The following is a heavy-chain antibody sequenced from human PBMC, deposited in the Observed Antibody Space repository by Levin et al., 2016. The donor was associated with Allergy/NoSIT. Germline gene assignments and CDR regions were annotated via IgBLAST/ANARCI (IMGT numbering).Heavy chain of an antibody. J-gene: IGHJ5*02. Sequence: PGKGLEWIAYIHHSGSTNCNPSLKSRVTISVDTSKNQFSLKLSSVTAADTAVYYCARASLTRDGYNNWLDPWGQGTLVTVSS. CDR2: IHHSGST. CDR3: ARASLTRDGYNNWLDP. V-gene: IGHV4-59*13. D-gene: IGHD5-24*01.